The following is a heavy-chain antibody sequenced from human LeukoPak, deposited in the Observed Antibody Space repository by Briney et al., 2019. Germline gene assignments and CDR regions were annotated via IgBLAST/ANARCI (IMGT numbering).Heavy chain of an antibody. V-gene: IGHV1-24*01. Sequence: ASVKVSCKASGYTFTGYYMHWVRQAPGKGLEWMGGFDPEDGETIYAQKFQGRVTMTEDTSTDTAYMELSSLRSEDTAAYYCATVAVYSSGWPLKYYFDYWGQGTLVTVSS. CDR1: GYTFTGYY. J-gene: IGHJ4*02. CDR3: ATVAVYSSGWPLKYYFDY. D-gene: IGHD6-19*01. CDR2: FDPEDGET.